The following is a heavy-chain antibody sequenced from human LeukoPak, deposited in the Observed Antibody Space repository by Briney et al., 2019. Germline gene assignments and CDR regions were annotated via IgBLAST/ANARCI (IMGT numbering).Heavy chain of an antibody. V-gene: IGHV1-2*02. CDR2: INPNSGGT. CDR1: GYTFTGYY. D-gene: IGHD1-26*01. J-gene: IGHJ4*02. CDR3: ARQDIVGAHTDH. Sequence: ASVKVSCKASGYTFTGYYMHWVRQAPGQGLEWMGWINPNSGGTNYAQKFQGRVTMTRDTSNSTAYMELSRLRSDDTAVYYGARQDIVGAHTDHWGQGTLVTVSS.